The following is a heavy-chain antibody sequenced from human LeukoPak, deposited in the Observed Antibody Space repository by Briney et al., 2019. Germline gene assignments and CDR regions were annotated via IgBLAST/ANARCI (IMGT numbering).Heavy chain of an antibody. CDR2: ISYDGSNK. Sequence: GRSLRLSCAAPGFTFSSYAMHWVRQAPGKGLEGVAVISYDGSNKYYADSVKDRFTISRDNSKNTLYLQMNSLRAEDTAVYYCARDLSGSYRGYYFGYWGQGTLVTVSS. CDR1: GFTFSSYA. J-gene: IGHJ4*02. CDR3: ARDLSGSYRGYYFGY. D-gene: IGHD1-26*01. V-gene: IGHV3-30-3*01.